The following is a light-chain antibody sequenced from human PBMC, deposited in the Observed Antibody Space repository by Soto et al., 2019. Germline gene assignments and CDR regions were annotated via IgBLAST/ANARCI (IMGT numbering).Light chain of an antibody. Sequence: EMMLTQAPGTLSLSPGERATLSCRAIQSVSSSYLALYQQKPGQAPRLLIYGASSRATGIPDRLSGSGSGTDFTLTISRLEPEDLAVYYCQQYGSPPFTFGPGTKVDIK. V-gene: IGKV3-20*01. CDR3: QQYGSPPFT. CDR1: QSVSSSY. J-gene: IGKJ3*01. CDR2: GAS.